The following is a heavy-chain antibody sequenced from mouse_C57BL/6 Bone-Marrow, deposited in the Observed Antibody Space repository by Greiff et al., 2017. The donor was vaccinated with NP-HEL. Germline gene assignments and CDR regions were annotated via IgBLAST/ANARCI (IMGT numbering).Heavy chain of an antibody. V-gene: IGHV1-69*01. J-gene: IGHJ2*01. CDR1: GYTFTSYW. Sequence: QVQLQQPGAELVMPGASVKLSCKASGYTFTSYWMHWVKQRPGQGLEWIGEIHPSDSYTNYNQKFKGKSTLTVDKSSSTAYMQLSSLTSEDSAVYYCARRYYFDYWGQGTTLTVSS. CDR2: IHPSDSYT. CDR3: ARRYYFDY.